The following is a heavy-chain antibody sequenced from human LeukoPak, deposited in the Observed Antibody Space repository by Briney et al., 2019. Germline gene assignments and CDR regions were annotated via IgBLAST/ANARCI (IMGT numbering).Heavy chain of an antibody. V-gene: IGHV3-7*05. Sequence: GGSLRLSCVASGFTFSNYWMTWARQAPGKRLEWLANIKQDGSEQFYVDSVKGRFAISRDNGKNSLYLQMDSLTAEDTALYYCARSTGWTSDYWGQGVLVTVSS. CDR2: IKQDGSEQ. D-gene: IGHD6-19*01. CDR1: GFTFSNYW. J-gene: IGHJ4*02. CDR3: ARSTGWTSDY.